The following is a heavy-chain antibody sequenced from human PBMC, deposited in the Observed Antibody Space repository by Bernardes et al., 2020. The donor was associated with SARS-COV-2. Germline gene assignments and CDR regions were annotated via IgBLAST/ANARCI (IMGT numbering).Heavy chain of an antibody. V-gene: IGHV4-59*08. CDR2: TYYSGST. Sequence: SETLSLSCTVSGDSISPYYWSWIRQPPGNGLEWFGHTYYSGSTNYNPSLKSRVTISVDTSKNQFSLNLSSVTATDTAVYYCARNAEFYDWTGYHYYFDYWGQGALVTVSS. J-gene: IGHJ4*02. CDR3: ARNAEFYDWTGYHYYFDY. CDR1: GDSISPYY. D-gene: IGHD3-22*01.